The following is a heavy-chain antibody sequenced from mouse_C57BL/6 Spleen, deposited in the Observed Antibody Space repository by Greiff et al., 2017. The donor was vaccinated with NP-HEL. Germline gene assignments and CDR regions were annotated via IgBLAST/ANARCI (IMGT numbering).Heavy chain of an antibody. D-gene: IGHD3-3*01. J-gene: IGHJ2*01. V-gene: IGHV1-15*01. CDR3: TRWGDLYYFDY. CDR2: IDPETGGT. CDR1: GYTFTDYE. Sequence: VKLQQSGAELVRPGASVTLSCKASGYTFTDYEMHWVKQTPVHGLEWIGAIDPETGGTAYNQKFKGKAILTADKSSSTAYMELRSLTSEDSAVYYCTRWGDLYYFDYWGQGTTLTVSS.